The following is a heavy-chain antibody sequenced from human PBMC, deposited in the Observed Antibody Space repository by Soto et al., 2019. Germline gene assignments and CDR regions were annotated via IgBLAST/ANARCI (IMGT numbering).Heavy chain of an antibody. V-gene: IGHV2-5*02. Sequence: QITLKESGPTLVKPTQTLTLTCTFSGFSLTTRGVGVGWIRQPPGKALEWLALIYWDDDEGYSPSLKSRLTTPXAXXKIQVVLTMINMDPVDTATYYCAHRPRGYSYHFDYWGQGTLVTVSS. J-gene: IGHJ4*02. CDR1: GFSLTTRGVG. D-gene: IGHD5-18*01. CDR3: AHRPRGYSYHFDY. CDR2: IYWDDDE.